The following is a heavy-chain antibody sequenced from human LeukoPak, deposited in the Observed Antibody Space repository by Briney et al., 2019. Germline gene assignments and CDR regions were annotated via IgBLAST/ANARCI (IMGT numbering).Heavy chain of an antibody. V-gene: IGHV1-2*02. Sequence: ASVKVSCKAFGYTFTGYYMHWVRQAPGQGLEWMGWINPNSGGTNYAQKFQGRVTMTRDTSISTAYMELSRLRSDDTAVYYCASLTGGYDPLDYWGQGTLVTVSS. CDR2: INPNSGGT. D-gene: IGHD5-12*01. CDR1: GYTFTGYY. J-gene: IGHJ4*02. CDR3: ASLTGGYDPLDY.